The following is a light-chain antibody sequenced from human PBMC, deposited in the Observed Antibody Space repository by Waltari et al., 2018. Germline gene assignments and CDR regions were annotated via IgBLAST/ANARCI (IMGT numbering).Light chain of an antibody. CDR2: QAS. CDR1: QSVFDW. Sequence: DIQMTQSPSTLSASVGDSLTITCRASQSVFDWLAWYQQKTGKAPKLLIYQASTLQNGVPSRFRASGSGTVFTLTINTLQPDDFATYYCQEYNSNSWTFGQGTKVEIK. J-gene: IGKJ1*01. V-gene: IGKV1-5*03. CDR3: QEYNSNSWT.